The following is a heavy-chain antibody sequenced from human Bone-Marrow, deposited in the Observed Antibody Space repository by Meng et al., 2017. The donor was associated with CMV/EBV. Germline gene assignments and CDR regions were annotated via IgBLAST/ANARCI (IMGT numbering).Heavy chain of an antibody. Sequence: GSLRLSCTVSGGSISSYYWSWIRQPPGKGLEWIGYIYYSGSTNYNPSLKSRVTISVDTSKNQFSLKLSSVTAADTAVYYCASADSGSYDYWGQGTRVTVSS. CDR2: IYYSGST. D-gene: IGHD1-26*01. CDR3: ASADSGSYDY. V-gene: IGHV4-59*01. J-gene: IGHJ4*02. CDR1: GGSISSYY.